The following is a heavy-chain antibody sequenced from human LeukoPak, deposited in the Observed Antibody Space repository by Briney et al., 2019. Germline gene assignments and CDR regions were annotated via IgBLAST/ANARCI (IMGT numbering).Heavy chain of an antibody. CDR3: ARGPLWFGEPSFDY. J-gene: IGHJ4*02. CDR1: GGSISSSSYY. V-gene: IGHV4-39*01. D-gene: IGHD3-10*01. CDR2: IYYSGST. Sequence: SETLSLTCTVSGGSISSSSYYWGWIRQPPGKGLEWIGSIYYSGSTYYNPSLKSRVTISVDTSKNQFSLKLSSVTAADTAVYYCARGPLWFGEPSFDYWGQGTLVTVSS.